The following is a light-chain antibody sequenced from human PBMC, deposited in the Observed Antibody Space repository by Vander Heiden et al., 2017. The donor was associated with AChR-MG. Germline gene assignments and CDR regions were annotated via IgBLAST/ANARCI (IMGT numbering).Light chain of an antibody. CDR2: GAS. Sequence: EIVMTQSPATLSVSPGERATLSCRASQSVSSNLAWYQQKPGQAPRLLIYGASTRATGIPARFSGSGSGTEFTLTISSLQSEDFAVYYCQQYNNWLQTFGQGTRLEIQ. J-gene: IGKJ5*01. CDR1: QSVSSN. CDR3: QQYNNWLQT. V-gene: IGKV3-15*01.